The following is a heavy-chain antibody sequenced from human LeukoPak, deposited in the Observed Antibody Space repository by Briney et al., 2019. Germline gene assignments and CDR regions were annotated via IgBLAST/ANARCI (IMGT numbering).Heavy chain of an antibody. CDR3: ARGERAIAAAGRLHY. D-gene: IGHD6-13*01. J-gene: IGHJ4*02. Sequence: ASVKVSCKASGYTFTGYYMHWVRQAPGQGLEWMGWINPNSGGTNYAQKFQGRVTMTRDTSISTAYMELSRLRSDDTAVYYCARGERAIAAAGRLHYWGQGTLVTVSS. CDR2: INPNSGGT. CDR1: GYTFTGYY. V-gene: IGHV1-2*02.